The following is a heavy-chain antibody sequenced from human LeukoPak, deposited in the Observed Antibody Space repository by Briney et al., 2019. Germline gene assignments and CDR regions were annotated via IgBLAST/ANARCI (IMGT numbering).Heavy chain of an antibody. D-gene: IGHD1-26*01. CDR1: GYTFTSYG. V-gene: IGHV1-18*01. Sequence: GASVKVSCKASGYTFTSYGISWVRQAPGQGLEWMGWIIAYNGNTNYAQKLQGRVTMTTDTSTSTAYMELRSLRSDDTAMYYCARGRYSGSYTLFDYWGQGILVTVSS. J-gene: IGHJ4*02. CDR2: IIAYNGNT. CDR3: ARGRYSGSYTLFDY.